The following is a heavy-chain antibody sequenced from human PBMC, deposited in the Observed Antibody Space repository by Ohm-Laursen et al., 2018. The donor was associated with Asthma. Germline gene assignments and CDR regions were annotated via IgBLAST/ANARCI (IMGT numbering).Heavy chain of an antibody. Sequence: SLRLSCAASGYTFSRYSIHWVRQVPGKGLEWVASISTASTFIYYADSVRGRFTTSRDNARNSVYLQMNSLRAEDAAIYYCAREWGGMDVWGQGTTVTVSS. CDR1: GYTFSRYS. CDR3: AREWGGMDV. V-gene: IGHV3-21*01. J-gene: IGHJ6*02. CDR2: ISTASTFI. D-gene: IGHD3-16*01.